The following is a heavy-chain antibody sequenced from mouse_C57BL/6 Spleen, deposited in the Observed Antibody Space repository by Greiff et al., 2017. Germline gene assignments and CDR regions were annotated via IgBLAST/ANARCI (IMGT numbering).Heavy chain of an antibody. CDR2: IYPRSGNT. J-gene: IGHJ2*01. V-gene: IGHV1-81*01. CDR1: GYTFTSYG. D-gene: IGHD2-1*01. Sequence: VQLLESGAELARPGASVKLSCKASGYTFTSYGISWVKQRTGQGLEWIGEIYPRSGNTYYNEKFKGKATLTAEKSTSTAYLELRMLTSEDSAVYFCARSDGNYDYWGQGTTLTVSS. CDR3: ARSDGNYDY.